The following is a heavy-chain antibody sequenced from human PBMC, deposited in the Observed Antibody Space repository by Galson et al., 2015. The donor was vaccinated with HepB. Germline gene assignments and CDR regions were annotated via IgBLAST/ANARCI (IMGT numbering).Heavy chain of an antibody. V-gene: IGHV4-59*01. CDR1: GGSISSYY. Sequence: ETLSLTCTVSGGSISSYYWSWIRQPPGKGLEWIGYIYYSGSTNYNPSLKSRVTISVDTSKNQFSLKLSSVTAADTAVYYCARARVLLWFGASLTNGMDVWGQGTTVTVSS. CDR3: ARARVLLWFGASLTNGMDV. J-gene: IGHJ6*02. CDR2: IYYSGST. D-gene: IGHD3-10*01.